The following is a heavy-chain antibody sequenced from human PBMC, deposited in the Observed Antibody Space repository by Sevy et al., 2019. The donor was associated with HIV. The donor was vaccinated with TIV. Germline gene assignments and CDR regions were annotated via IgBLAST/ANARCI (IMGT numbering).Heavy chain of an antibody. CDR2: MNQDGTER. J-gene: IGHJ4*02. CDR3: VREGLGGFSHSLDC. CDR1: GFSFSTYW. Sequence: GGSLRLSCVASGFSFSTYWMTWVRQAPGKGLEWVATMNQDGTERDYVDSVKGRFTISRDNTKTSLFLQMNSLSAEDTGVYYCVREGLGGFSHSLDCWGQGTLVTVSS. V-gene: IGHV3-7*01. D-gene: IGHD3-16*01.